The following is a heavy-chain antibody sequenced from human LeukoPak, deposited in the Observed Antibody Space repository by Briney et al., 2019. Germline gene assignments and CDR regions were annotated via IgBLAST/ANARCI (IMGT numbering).Heavy chain of an antibody. D-gene: IGHD2-8*02. CDR3: AKQGRLVRYYYMDV. V-gene: IGHV3-43*01. CDR1: GFTFDDYT. Sequence: GGSLRLSCAASGFTFDDYTMHWVRQAPGKGLEWVSLISWDGGSTYYADSVKGRFTISRDNSKNTVYLQMNSLRGEDTAVYYCAKQGRLVRYYYMDVWGKGTTVTVSS. CDR2: ISWDGGST. J-gene: IGHJ6*03.